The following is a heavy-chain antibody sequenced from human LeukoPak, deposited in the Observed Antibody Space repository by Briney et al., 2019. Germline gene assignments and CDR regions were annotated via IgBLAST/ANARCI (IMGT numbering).Heavy chain of an antibody. Sequence: GGSLRLSCAASGFTVSSNSLSWVRQPPGKGLEWVSDIYSGGSTYYADSVKGRFTISRDNSKDTLYLQMNSLRAEDTAVYYCTRGGGGSFPHYWGQGTLVTVSS. CDR1: GFTVSSNS. J-gene: IGHJ4*02. CDR2: IYSGGST. V-gene: IGHV3-53*01. CDR3: TRGGGGSFPHY. D-gene: IGHD2-21*01.